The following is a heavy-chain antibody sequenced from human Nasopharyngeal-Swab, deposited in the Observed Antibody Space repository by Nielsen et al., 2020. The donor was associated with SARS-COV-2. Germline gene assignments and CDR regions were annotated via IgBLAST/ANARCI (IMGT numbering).Heavy chain of an antibody. CDR1: GYSFTSYW. V-gene: IGHV5-51*01. J-gene: IGHJ5*02. Sequence: GGSLRLSCKGSGYSFTSYWIGWVRQMPGKGLEWMGIIYPGDSDTRYSPSFQGQVTISADRSISTAYLQWSSLKASDTAMYYCASFSGDWFDPWGQGTLVTVSS. CDR2: IYPGDSDT. D-gene: IGHD1-26*01. CDR3: ASFSGDWFDP.